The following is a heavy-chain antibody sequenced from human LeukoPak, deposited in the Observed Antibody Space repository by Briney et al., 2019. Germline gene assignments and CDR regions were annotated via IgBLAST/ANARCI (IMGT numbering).Heavy chain of an antibody. CDR3: ARVSVGATYFRAVDI. J-gene: IGHJ3*02. D-gene: IGHD1-26*01. V-gene: IGHV1-46*01. CDR2: INPSGGSP. CDR1: GYTFTDYY. Sequence: ASVKVSCKAAGYTFTDYYMHWVRQAPGQGLEWMGIINPSGGSPSYAQKFQGRVTMTKDTSTSTVYMELSSLRSEDTAVYYCARVSVGATYFRAVDIWGQGTMGTVSS.